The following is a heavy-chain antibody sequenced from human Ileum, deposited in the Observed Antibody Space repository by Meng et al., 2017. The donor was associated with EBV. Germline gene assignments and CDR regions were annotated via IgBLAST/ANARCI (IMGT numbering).Heavy chain of an antibody. J-gene: IGHJ4*02. V-gene: IGHV1-3*01. CDR2: IIVGTGRT. Sequence: QVQRGQAGAEVKKPGSSVKVSCKASGFTFTDYVIQWVRQAPGQRPEWMGWIIVGTGRTEYSQNLQGRVTITWDTSASTAYMELSSLRSEDTAVYYCARDSVIAAGSYCDYWGQGALVTVSS. D-gene: IGHD6-13*01. CDR3: ARDSVIAAGSYCDY. CDR1: GFTFTDYV.